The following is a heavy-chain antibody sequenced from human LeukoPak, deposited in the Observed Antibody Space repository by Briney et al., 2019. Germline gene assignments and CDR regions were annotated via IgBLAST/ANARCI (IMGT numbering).Heavy chain of an antibody. Sequence: GGSLRLSCAASGFTFSSYAMSWVRQAPGKGLEWVSAISGSGGSTYYADSVKGRFTISRDSSKNTLYLQMNSLRAEDTAVYYCARYITMIVVVDAFDIWGQGTMVTVSS. V-gene: IGHV3-23*01. D-gene: IGHD3-22*01. CDR1: GFTFSSYA. J-gene: IGHJ3*02. CDR3: ARYITMIVVVDAFDI. CDR2: ISGSGGST.